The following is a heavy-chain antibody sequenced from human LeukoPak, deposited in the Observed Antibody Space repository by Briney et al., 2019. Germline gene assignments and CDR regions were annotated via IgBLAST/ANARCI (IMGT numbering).Heavy chain of an antibody. D-gene: IGHD3-22*01. CDR3: ARAALNYDSSGYLDFDY. CDR1: GFTFSSYA. V-gene: IGHV3-30-3*01. Sequence: GGSLRLSCAASGFTFSSYAMHWVRQAPGKGLEWVAVISYDGSNKYYADSVKGRFTTSRDNSKNTLYLQMNSLRAEDTAVYYCARAALNYDSSGYLDFDYWGQGTLVTVSS. J-gene: IGHJ4*02. CDR2: ISYDGSNK.